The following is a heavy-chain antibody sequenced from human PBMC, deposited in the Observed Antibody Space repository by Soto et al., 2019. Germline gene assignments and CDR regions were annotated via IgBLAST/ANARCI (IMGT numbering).Heavy chain of an antibody. Sequence: PGESLKISCNGSGYSFTIYCIGLVLQMPGKGLEWMGIIYPGDSDTRYSPSFQGQVTISADKSISTAYLQWSSLKASDTAMYYCARLFMPVRNGYSHGSFYYWGQGTLVTVSS. V-gene: IGHV5-51*01. D-gene: IGHD3-3*01. J-gene: IGHJ4*02. CDR3: ARLFMPVRNGYSHGSFYY. CDR2: IYPGDSDT. CDR1: GYSFTIYC.